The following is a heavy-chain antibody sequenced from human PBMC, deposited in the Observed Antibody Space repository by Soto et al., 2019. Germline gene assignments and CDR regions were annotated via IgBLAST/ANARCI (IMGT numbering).Heavy chain of an antibody. V-gene: IGHV1-69*13. CDR2: IIPIFGTA. CDR1: GGTFSSYA. Sequence: SVKVSCKASGGTFSSYAISWVRQAPGQGLEWMGGIIPIFGTANYAQKFQGRVTITADESTSTAYMELSSLRSEDTAVYYCARSIVVVITTGPYYYYGMDVWGQGTTVTVSS. CDR3: ARSIVVVITTGPYYYYGMDV. D-gene: IGHD3-22*01. J-gene: IGHJ6*02.